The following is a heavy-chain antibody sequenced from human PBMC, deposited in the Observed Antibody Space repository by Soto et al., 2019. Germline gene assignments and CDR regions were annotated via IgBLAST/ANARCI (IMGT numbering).Heavy chain of an antibody. CDR1: GGSISSGHYS. J-gene: IGHJ4*02. V-gene: IGHV4-30-4*01. CDR2: IYFRGST. D-gene: IGHD3-22*01. CDR3: ARFYDSSGYVDY. Sequence: QVQLQESGPGLVKPSQTLSLTCTVSGGSISSGHYSWSWIRQPPGKGLEWIGNIYFRGSTYYSPALRGRGTISVDTSKNQFSLKLSSVTAADTAVYYCARFYDSSGYVDYWGQGTLVTVSS.